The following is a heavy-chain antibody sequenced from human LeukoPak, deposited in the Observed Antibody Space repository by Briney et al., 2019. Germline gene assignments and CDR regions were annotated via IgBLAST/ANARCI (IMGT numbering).Heavy chain of an antibody. D-gene: IGHD5-12*01. CDR1: WFSLSTRGAG. J-gene: IGHJ5*02. CDR3: ARSYSDYDYFNNWFDP. CDR2: IYWNDDK. Sequence: SGPTLLHPTPTLTLTFTFSWFSLSTRGAGVGWIRQPPGKALEWLALIYWNDDKRYSPSLKSRLTISKDTSKNQVVLTMTNMDPVDTATYYCARSYSDYDYFNNWFDPWGQGTLVTVSS. V-gene: IGHV2-5*01.